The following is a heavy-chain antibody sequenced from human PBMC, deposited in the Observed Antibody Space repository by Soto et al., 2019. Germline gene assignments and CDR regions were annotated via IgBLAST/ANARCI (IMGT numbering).Heavy chain of an antibody. J-gene: IGHJ1*01. Sequence: SVKVSCKASGGTFSSYAISWVRQAPGQGLEWMGGIIPIFGTANYAQKFQGRVTITADESTSTAYMELSSLRSEDTAVYYCAEYYYDSSGYPAEYFQHWGQGTLVTVSS. D-gene: IGHD3-22*01. CDR2: IIPIFGTA. CDR1: GGTFSSYA. V-gene: IGHV1-69*13. CDR3: AEYYYDSSGYPAEYFQH.